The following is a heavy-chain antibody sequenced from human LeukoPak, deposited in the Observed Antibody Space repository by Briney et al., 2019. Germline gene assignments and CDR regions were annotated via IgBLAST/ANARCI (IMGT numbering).Heavy chain of an antibody. J-gene: IGHJ4*02. V-gene: IGHV3-48*01. D-gene: IGHD6-13*01. CDR2: ISSGRTE. CDR3: AREPSSGSVSSWYPLDY. CDR1: GFTFSMHS. Sequence: PGGSLRLSCVASGFTFSMHSLNWVRQTPGKGLEWVSYISSGRTEFYADSVKGRFSISRDNAKNSLYLQMNSLRAEDTAVYYCAREPSSGSVSSWYPLDYWGQGALVTVSS.